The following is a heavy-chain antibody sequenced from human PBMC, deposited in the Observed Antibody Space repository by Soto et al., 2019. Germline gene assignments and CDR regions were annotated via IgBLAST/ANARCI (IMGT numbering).Heavy chain of an antibody. D-gene: IGHD5-12*01. CDR3: ERWNIVATRFDP. CDR2: IYYSGST. J-gene: IGHJ5*02. Sequence: SGALSLTCTFFGVSISSYDVGWTRQPPGKGLEWIGYIYYSGSTNYNPSLKSRVTISVDTSKNQFSLKLSSVTAADTVVYYCERWNIVATRFDPWGQGTLVTVSS. V-gene: IGHV4-59*08. CDR1: GVSISSYD.